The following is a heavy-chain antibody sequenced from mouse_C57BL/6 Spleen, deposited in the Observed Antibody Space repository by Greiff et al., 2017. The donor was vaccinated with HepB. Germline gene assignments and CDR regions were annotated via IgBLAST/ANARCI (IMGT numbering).Heavy chain of an antibody. CDR3: ARNYYGSSYGGYFDY. Sequence: VQRVESGPGLVAPSQSLSITCTVSGFSLTSYAISWVRQPPGKGLEWLGVIWTGGGTNYNSALKSRLSISKDNSKSQVFLKMNSLQTDDTARYYCARNYYGSSYGGYFDYWGQGTTLTVSS. D-gene: IGHD1-1*01. J-gene: IGHJ2*01. CDR2: IWTGGGT. CDR1: GFSLTSYA. V-gene: IGHV2-9-1*01.